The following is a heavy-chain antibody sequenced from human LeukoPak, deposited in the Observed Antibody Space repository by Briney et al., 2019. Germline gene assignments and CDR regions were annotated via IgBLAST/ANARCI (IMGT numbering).Heavy chain of an antibody. CDR1: GFTFSSYS. CDR3: ARGIRDVLLWFGESLAAFDI. Sequence: GGSLRLSCAASGFTFSSYSMNWVRQAPGKGLEWVSSISSSSSYIYYADSVKGRFTISRDNAKNSLYLQMNSLRAEDTAVYYCARGIRDVLLWFGESLAAFDIWGQGTMVTVSS. CDR2: ISSSSSYI. V-gene: IGHV3-21*01. D-gene: IGHD3-10*01. J-gene: IGHJ3*02.